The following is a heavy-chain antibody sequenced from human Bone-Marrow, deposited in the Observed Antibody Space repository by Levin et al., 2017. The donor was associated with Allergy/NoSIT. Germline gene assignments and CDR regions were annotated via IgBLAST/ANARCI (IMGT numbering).Heavy chain of an antibody. V-gene: IGHV4-59*01. CDR1: DASIRSYS. Sequence: SQTLSLPCTVSDASIRSYSWSWLRQSPGKGLEWIGYISYRGSINYSPSLKSRVSISMDTSKNQFSLHLSSVTAADTALYYCARNILVQPGASRGFGFDIWGQGTRVSVSS. CDR3: ARNILVQPGASRGFGFDI. J-gene: IGHJ3*02. CDR2: ISYRGSI. D-gene: IGHD2-2*01.